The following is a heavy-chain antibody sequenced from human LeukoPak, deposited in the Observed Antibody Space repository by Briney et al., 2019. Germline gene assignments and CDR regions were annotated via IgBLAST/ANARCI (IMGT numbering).Heavy chain of an antibody. CDR1: GFTLSSHP. D-gene: IGHD3-22*01. V-gene: IGHV3-48*03. CDR2: IGNDGRMM. Sequence: PGGSLRLSCAASGFTLSSHPMNWVRQAPGKGLEWVSYIGNDGRMMYCADSVKGRFTISRDSAKNSLYLQMNSLGADDTAVYYCARDASHFDSSGYFHNYYYGMDVWGQGTTVTVSS. CDR3: ARDASHFDSSGYFHNYYYGMDV. J-gene: IGHJ6*02.